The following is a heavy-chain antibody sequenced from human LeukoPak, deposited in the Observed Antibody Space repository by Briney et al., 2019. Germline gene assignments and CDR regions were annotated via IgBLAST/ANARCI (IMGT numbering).Heavy chain of an antibody. CDR1: GFTFDDYA. CDR2: ISWSSGSI. Sequence: GGSLRLSCAASGFTFDDYAMHWVRQAPWKGLEWVSGISWSSGSIGYADSVKGRFTISRENSKTTLYLQMHSLRAEDTAVSYCARVMDPGGAYDYWGQGPLVTVSS. J-gene: IGHJ4*02. CDR3: ARVMDPGGAYDY. V-gene: IGHV3-9*01. D-gene: IGHD3-16*01.